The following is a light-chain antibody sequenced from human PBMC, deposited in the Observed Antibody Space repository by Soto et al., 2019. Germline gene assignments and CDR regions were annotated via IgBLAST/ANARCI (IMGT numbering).Light chain of an antibody. CDR2: TAS. Sequence: DIQMTQSPASLSASVGDRVTITCRSSQSISDYLNWYQHKPGEAPKLLIYTASILQSGVASRFSGSGFGKDFTLTIKSLQPEDFATYFCQQSFSTPWTFGQGTKVEIK. V-gene: IGKV1-39*01. CDR1: QSISDY. CDR3: QQSFSTPWT. J-gene: IGKJ1*01.